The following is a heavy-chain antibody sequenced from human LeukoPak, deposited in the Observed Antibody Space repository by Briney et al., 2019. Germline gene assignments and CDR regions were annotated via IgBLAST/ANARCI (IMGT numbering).Heavy chain of an antibody. V-gene: IGHV3-21*01. CDR1: GFSFSTHT. CDR3: AKDSGGMDV. J-gene: IGHJ6*02. Sequence: GGSLRLSCAASGFSFSTHTMNWVRQAPGKGLEWVSSISGRGTYIHYADSVRGRFTISRDNAKNSLYLQMNSLRAEDTAVYYCAKDSGGMDVWGQGTTVTVSS. CDR2: ISGRGTYI.